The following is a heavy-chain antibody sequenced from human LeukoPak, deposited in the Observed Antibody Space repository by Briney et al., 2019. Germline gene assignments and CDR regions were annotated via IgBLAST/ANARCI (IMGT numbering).Heavy chain of an antibody. CDR2: IFHTGHT. Sequence: SETLSLTCTVSGGYISTFYWSWLRQPPGKGLEWIGYIFHTGHTNYNPSLKGRVTISVDTSKNQFSLKLNSVTAADTAMYYCARHPFSDGFDIWGQGTMVTVSS. V-gene: IGHV4-59*08. J-gene: IGHJ3*02. CDR1: GGYISTFY. CDR3: ARHPFSDGFDI.